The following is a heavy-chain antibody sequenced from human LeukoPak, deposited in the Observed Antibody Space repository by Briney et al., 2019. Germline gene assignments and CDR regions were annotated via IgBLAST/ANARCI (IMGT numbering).Heavy chain of an antibody. CDR3: ARGGNYYYYYYMDV. V-gene: IGHV4-59*12. D-gene: IGHD6-13*01. CDR1: GGSISSYY. Sequence: SETLSLTCTVSGGSISSYYWSWIRQPPGKGLEWIGSIYYSGSTYYNPSLKSRVTISVDTSKNQFSLKLSSVTAADTAVYYCARGGNYYYYYYMDVWGKGTTVTVSS. CDR2: IYYSGST. J-gene: IGHJ6*03.